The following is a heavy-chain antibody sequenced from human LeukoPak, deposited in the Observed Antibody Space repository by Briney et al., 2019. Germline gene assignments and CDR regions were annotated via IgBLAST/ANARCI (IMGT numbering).Heavy chain of an antibody. CDR1: GFTFSSYA. CDR2: ISGSGGST. J-gene: IGHJ4*02. V-gene: IGHV3-23*01. CDR3: AKDYRSVRGVARYFDY. D-gene: IGHD3-10*01. Sequence: PGGSLRLSCAASGFTFSSYAMSWVRQAPGKGLEWVSAISGSGGSTYYADSVKGRFTISRDNSKNTLYLQMNSLRAEDTAVYYCAKDYRSVRGVARYFDYWGQGTLVTVSS.